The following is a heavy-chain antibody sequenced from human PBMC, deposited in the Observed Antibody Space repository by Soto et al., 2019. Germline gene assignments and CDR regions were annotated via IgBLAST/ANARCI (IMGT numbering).Heavy chain of an antibody. V-gene: IGHV4-34*01. J-gene: IGHJ4*02. CDR2: INHSGST. CDR3: ARLPTYYYGSGSYRRDY. D-gene: IGHD3-10*01. CDR1: GGSFSGYY. Sequence: QVQLQQWGAGLLKPSETLSLTCAVYGGSFSGYYWSWIRQPPGKGLEWIGEINHSGSTNYNPSLKSRVTISVDTSKTQFSLKLSSVTAADTAVYYCARLPTYYYGSGSYRRDYWGQGTLVTVSS.